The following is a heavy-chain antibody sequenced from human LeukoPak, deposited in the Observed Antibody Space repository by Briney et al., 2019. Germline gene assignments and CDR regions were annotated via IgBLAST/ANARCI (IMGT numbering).Heavy chain of an antibody. CDR1: GFTFSTYW. Sequence: GGSLRLSCAASGFTFSTYWMSWVRQPPGKGLEGVANIKHDGSEKYYVDSVKGRFTISRDNAKNSLYLQMNSLRAEDTAVYYCARVGTAEATLADYWGQGTLVTVSS. V-gene: IGHV3-7*01. J-gene: IGHJ4*02. D-gene: IGHD6-13*01. CDR3: ARVGTAEATLADY. CDR2: IKHDGSEK.